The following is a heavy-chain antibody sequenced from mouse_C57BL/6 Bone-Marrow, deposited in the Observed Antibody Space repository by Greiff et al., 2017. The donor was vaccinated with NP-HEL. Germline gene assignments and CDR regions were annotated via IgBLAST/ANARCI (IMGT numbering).Heavy chain of an antibody. J-gene: IGHJ3*01. D-gene: IGHD2-4*01. Sequence: QVQLQQSGPELVKPGASVKISCKASGYAFSSSWMNWVKQRPGKGLEWIGRIYPGDGDTNYNGKFKGKATLTADKSSSTAYMQLSSLTSEDSAVYFCARDDYDRTWFAYWGQGTLVTVSA. CDR1: GYAFSSSW. CDR2: IYPGDGDT. CDR3: ARDDYDRTWFAY. V-gene: IGHV1-82*01.